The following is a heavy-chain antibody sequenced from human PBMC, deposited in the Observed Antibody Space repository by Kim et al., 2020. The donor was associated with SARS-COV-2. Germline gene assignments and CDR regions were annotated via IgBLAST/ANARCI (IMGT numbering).Heavy chain of an antibody. V-gene: IGHV1-24*01. Sequence: ASVKVSCKVSGYTLTELSMHWVRQAPGKGLEWMGGFDPEDGETIYAQKFQGRVTMTEDTSTDTAYMELSSLRSEDTAVYYCATGPNYYDSSGYPFDYWGQGTLVTVSS. CDR2: FDPEDGET. CDR3: ATGPNYYDSSGYPFDY. D-gene: IGHD3-22*01. CDR1: GYTLTELS. J-gene: IGHJ4*02.